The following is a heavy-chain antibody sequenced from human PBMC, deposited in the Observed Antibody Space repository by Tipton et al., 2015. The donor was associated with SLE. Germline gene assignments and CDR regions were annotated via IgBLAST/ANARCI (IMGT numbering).Heavy chain of an antibody. D-gene: IGHD5-12*01. V-gene: IGHV4-31*03. CDR3: ARDAKCPITSAEYFDL. CDR1: GGSISSGGYY. CDR2: TYYSGNT. Sequence: TLSLTCTVPGGSISSGGYYWSWIRQHPGKGLEWIGYTYYSGNTYYNPSLKSRVTISVDTSENQFSLKLSSVTAADTAVYYCARDAKCPITSAEYFDLWGRGTQVTVSS. J-gene: IGHJ2*01.